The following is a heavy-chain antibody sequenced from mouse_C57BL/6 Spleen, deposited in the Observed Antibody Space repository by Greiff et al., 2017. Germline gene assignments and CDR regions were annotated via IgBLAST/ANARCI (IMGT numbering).Heavy chain of an antibody. J-gene: IGHJ2*01. V-gene: IGHV1-55*01. CDR3: ARQGYGNYYFDY. CDR2: IYPGSGST. D-gene: IGHD2-10*02. Sequence: QVQLQQPGAELVKPGASVKMSCKASGYTFTSYWITWVKQRPGQGLEWIGDIYPGSGSTNYNEKFKSKATLTVDTSSSTAYMQLSSLTSEDSAVYYCARQGYGNYYFDYWGQGTTRTVSS. CDR1: GYTFTSYW.